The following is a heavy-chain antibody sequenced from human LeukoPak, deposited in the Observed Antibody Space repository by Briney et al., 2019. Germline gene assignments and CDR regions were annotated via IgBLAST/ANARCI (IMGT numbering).Heavy chain of an antibody. CDR2: IYSGGST. Sequence: GGSLRLSCAASGFTVSSNYMSWVRQAPGKGLEWVSVIYSGGSTYHADSVKGRFTISRDNSKNTLYLQMNSLRAEDTAVYYCARVEGAAAGYGMDVWGQGTTVTVSS. V-gene: IGHV3-53*01. D-gene: IGHD6-13*01. CDR1: GFTVSSNY. J-gene: IGHJ6*02. CDR3: ARVEGAAAGYGMDV.